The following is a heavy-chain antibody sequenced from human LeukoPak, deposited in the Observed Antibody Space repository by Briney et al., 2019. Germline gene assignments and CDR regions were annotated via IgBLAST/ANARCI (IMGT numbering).Heavy chain of an antibody. D-gene: IGHD3-10*01. J-gene: IGHJ4*02. CDR3: ARDGGGFGELPFDY. CDR2: ISAYNGNT. Sequence: ASVKVSCKASGYTFTSYGISWVRQAPGQGLEWMGWISAYNGNTNYAQKLQGRVTMTTDTSTSTAYMELRSLRSDDTAVYCCARDGGGFGELPFDYWGQGTLVTVSS. CDR1: GYTFTSYG. V-gene: IGHV1-18*01.